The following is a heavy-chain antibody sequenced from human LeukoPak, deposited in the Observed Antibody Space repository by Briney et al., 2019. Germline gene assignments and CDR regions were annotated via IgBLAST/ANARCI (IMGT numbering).Heavy chain of an antibody. V-gene: IGHV4-59*06. D-gene: IGHD4-23*01. CDR1: GGSISSYY. CDR3: ARGQNYGGNLHYFDY. CDR2: IYYSGST. J-gene: IGHJ4*02. Sequence: SETLSLTCTVSGGSISSYYWSWIRRHPGKGLEWIGYIYYSGSTYYNPSLESRVTISVDTSKNQFSLRLSSVTAADTAVYYCARGQNYGGNLHYFDYWGQGTLVTVSS.